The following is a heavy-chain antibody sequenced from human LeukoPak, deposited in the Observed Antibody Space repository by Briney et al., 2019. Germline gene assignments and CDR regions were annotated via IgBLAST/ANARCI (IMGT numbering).Heavy chain of an antibody. Sequence: GGSLRLSCAASGFTFSSYSMNWVRQAPGKGLEWVSSISSSSTYIYYADSVKGRFTISTDNAKNSLYLQMNSLRAEDTAVYYCARDLGDSSGYYYAPPGAFDIWGQGTMVTVSS. J-gene: IGHJ3*02. CDR1: GFTFSSYS. V-gene: IGHV3-21*01. CDR2: ISSSSTYI. D-gene: IGHD3-22*01. CDR3: ARDLGDSSGYYYAPPGAFDI.